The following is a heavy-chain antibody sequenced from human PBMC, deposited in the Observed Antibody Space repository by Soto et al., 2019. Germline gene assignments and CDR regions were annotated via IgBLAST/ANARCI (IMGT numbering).Heavy chain of an antibody. D-gene: IGHD3-3*01. J-gene: IGHJ6*03. CDR3: ARDRNTTTDFWSGYYTYHYMDV. Sequence: GASVKVSCKASGYTFTSYAMHWARQATGQRLKWMIWINAGNGNTKYSQKFQGRVTMTRDTSASTAYMELSSLRSEDTAVYYCARDRNTTTDFWSGYYTYHYMDVWGKGTTDTVSS. V-gene: IGHV1-3*01. CDR2: INAGNGNT. CDR1: GYTFTSYA.